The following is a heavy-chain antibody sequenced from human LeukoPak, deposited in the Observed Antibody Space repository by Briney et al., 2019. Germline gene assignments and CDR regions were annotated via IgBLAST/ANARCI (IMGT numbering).Heavy chain of an antibody. D-gene: IGHD6-19*01. CDR1: GFTFSSNG. J-gene: IGHJ4*02. Sequence: AGGSLRLSCAASGFTFSSNGMHWVRQAPGKGLEWVAVIWYDGSNKYYADSVKGRFTISRDNSKNTLYLQMNSLRAEDTAVYYCARDRRSSGWYAPLDYWGQGTLVTVSS. CDR2: IWYDGSNK. CDR3: ARDRRSSGWYAPLDY. V-gene: IGHV3-33*01.